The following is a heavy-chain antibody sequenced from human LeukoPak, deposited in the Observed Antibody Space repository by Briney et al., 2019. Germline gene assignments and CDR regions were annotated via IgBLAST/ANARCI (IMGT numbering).Heavy chain of an antibody. D-gene: IGHD6-6*01. CDR3: ARGGSSSSGWYYYYMDV. J-gene: IGHJ6*03. CDR1: GGTFSSYA. CDR2: IIPILGIA. V-gene: IGHV1-69*04. Sequence: SVKVSCKASGGTFSSYAISWVRQAPGQGLEWMGRIIPILGIANYAQKFQGRVTITTDESTSTAYMELSSLRSEDTAVYYCARGGSSSSGWYYYYMDVWGKGTTVTVSS.